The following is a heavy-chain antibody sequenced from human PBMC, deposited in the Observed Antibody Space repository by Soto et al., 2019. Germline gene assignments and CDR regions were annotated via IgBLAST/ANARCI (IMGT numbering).Heavy chain of an antibody. CDR2: VSGSGGNT. V-gene: IGHV3-23*01. CDR3: AQELGYCSGGRCYGFDY. CDR1: GFTFSNSA. J-gene: IGHJ4*02. Sequence: GGSLRLSCAASGFTFSNSAMSWVRQAPGKGLEWVSTVSGSGGNTYYADSVKGRFTISRDNSKSTLYLQMNSLRAEDTAVYYCAQELGYCSGGRCYGFDYRGQGTLVTVSS. D-gene: IGHD2-15*01.